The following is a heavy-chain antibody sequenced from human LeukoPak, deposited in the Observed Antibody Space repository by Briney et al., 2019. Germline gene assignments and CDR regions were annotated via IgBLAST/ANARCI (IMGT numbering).Heavy chain of an antibody. CDR3: ARTAVGATSYYYYYGMDV. Sequence: GGSLRLSCAASGFTVSSNYMSWVRQAPGKGLEWVSVIYSGGSTYYADSVKGRFTISRDNSKNTLYLQMNSLRAEDTAVYYCARTAVGATSYYYYYGMDVWGQGITVTVSS. CDR1: GFTVSSNY. J-gene: IGHJ6*02. V-gene: IGHV3-66*01. CDR2: IYSGGST. D-gene: IGHD1-26*01.